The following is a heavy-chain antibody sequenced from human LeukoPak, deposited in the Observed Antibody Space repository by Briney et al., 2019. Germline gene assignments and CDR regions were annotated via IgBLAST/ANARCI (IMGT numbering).Heavy chain of an antibody. CDR2: IYSGGST. CDR3: AREEGSSGWPFDY. V-gene: IGHV3-66*01. D-gene: IGHD6-19*01. CDR1: GFTVSSNY. Sequence: GGSLRLSCAASGFTVSSNYMSWVRQAPGKGLEWVSVIYSGGSTYYADSVKGRFTISRDNSKNTLYLQMNSLRAEDTAVYYCAREEGSSGWPFDYWGQVTLVTVSS. J-gene: IGHJ4*02.